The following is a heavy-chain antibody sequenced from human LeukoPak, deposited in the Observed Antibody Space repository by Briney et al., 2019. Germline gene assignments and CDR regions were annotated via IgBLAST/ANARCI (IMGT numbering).Heavy chain of an antibody. Sequence: GGSLRLSCAASGFTFSSCVMHWVRQAPGKGLEWVAVISHDGSGKYYADSVKGRFTISRDNAKNSLYLQMNSLRAEDTAVYYCARDTSGWYTNYYFDYWGQGTLVTVSS. V-gene: IGHV3-30-3*01. J-gene: IGHJ4*02. CDR3: ARDTSGWYTNYYFDY. CDR2: ISHDGSGK. CDR1: GFTFSSCV. D-gene: IGHD6-19*01.